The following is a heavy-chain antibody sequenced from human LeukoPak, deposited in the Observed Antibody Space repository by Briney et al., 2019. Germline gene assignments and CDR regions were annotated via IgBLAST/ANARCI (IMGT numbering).Heavy chain of an antibody. D-gene: IGHD3-9*01. CDR2: INHSGST. Sequence: SETLPLTCAVYGGSFSGYYWSWIRQPPGKGLEWIGEINHSGSTNYNPSLKSRVTISVDTSKNQFSLKLSSVTAADTAVYYCARGRVDILTERDYYYYGMDVWGKGTTVTVSS. CDR3: ARGRVDILTERDYYYYGMDV. V-gene: IGHV4-34*01. CDR1: GGSFSGYY. J-gene: IGHJ6*04.